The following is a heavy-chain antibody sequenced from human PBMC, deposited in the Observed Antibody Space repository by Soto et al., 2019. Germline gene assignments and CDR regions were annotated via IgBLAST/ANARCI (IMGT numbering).Heavy chain of an antibody. J-gene: IGHJ5*02. CDR3: ARDLPWFDP. V-gene: IGHV4-4*02. Sequence: WVRQAPGKGLEWIGEIYHSGSTNYNPSLKSRVTISVDKSKNQFSLKLSSVTAADTAVYYCARDLPWFDPWGQGTLVTVSS. CDR2: IYHSGST.